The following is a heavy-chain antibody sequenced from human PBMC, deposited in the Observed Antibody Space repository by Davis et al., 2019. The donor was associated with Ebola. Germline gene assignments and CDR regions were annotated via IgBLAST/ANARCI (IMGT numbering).Heavy chain of an antibody. Sequence: ASVKVSCKASGYTFTGYYMHWVRQAPGQGLEWMGWINPNSGGTNYAQKFQGWVTMTRDTSISTAYMELSRLRSEDTAVYYCARDKYYYYGMDVWGQGTTVTVSS. CDR3: ARDKYYYYGMDV. CDR1: GYTFTGYY. V-gene: IGHV1-2*04. CDR2: INPNSGGT. J-gene: IGHJ6*02.